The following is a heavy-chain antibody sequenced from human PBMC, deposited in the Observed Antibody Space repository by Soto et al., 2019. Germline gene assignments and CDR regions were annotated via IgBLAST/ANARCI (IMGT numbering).Heavy chain of an antibody. V-gene: IGHV4-59*01. CDR2: IYYSGST. CDR3: ARATRGSYVGNYYDYDAFDI. D-gene: IGHD4-4*01. CDR1: GGSISSYY. J-gene: IGHJ3*02. Sequence: QVQLQESGPGLVKPSETLSLTCTVSGGSISSYYWSWIRQPPGKGLEWIGYIYYSGSTNYNPSLKRRITISVDTSKNQFSLKLSSVTAADTAVYYCARATRGSYVGNYYDYDAFDIWGQGTMVTVSS.